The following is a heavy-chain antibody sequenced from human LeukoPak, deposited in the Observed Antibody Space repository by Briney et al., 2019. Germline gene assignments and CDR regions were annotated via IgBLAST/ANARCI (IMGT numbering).Heavy chain of an antibody. D-gene: IGHD3-22*01. CDR3: ARAPAEVGGYYPEYFRH. J-gene: IGHJ1*01. CDR1: GFTFSRYW. CDR2: IKSDGST. Sequence: GGSLRLSCAASGFTFSRYWMHWVRQAPGKGLVWVSRIKSDGSTNYADSVKGRFTISRDNAKNTVSLQMNSLRAEDTGVYYCARAPAEVGGYYPEYFRHWGQGTLVTVSS. V-gene: IGHV3-74*01.